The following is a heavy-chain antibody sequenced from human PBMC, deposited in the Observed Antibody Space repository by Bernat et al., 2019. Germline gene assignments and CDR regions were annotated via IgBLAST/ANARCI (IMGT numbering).Heavy chain of an antibody. CDR2: IFPIFGTA. D-gene: IGHD1-26*01. Sequence: QVQLVQSGAEVKKPGASVKVSCKVSGGTFNRYAITWVRQAPGQGLEWMGGIFPIFGTANYAQKFLGRPTITADESTSTAYMELISLRSEDTAVFYCARGVHSQRWDDASDIWGQGTMVTVSS. J-gene: IGHJ3*02. V-gene: IGHV1-69*13. CDR3: ARGVHSQRWDDASDI. CDR1: GGTFNRYA.